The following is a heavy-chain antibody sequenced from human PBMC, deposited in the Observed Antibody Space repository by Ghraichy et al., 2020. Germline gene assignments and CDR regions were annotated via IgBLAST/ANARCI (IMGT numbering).Heavy chain of an antibody. J-gene: IGHJ4*02. CDR2: IYPGDSDT. Sequence: GESLNISCKGSGFSFISYWIAWLRQMPGKGLEWMGIIYPGDSDTRYSPSFQGQVSISADRSTSTAYLQWSSLKASDTAMYYCARHPGYYDNSGLDYWGQGTLVTVSS. CDR3: ARHPGYYDNSGLDY. D-gene: IGHD3-22*01. CDR1: GFSFISYW. V-gene: IGHV5-51*01.